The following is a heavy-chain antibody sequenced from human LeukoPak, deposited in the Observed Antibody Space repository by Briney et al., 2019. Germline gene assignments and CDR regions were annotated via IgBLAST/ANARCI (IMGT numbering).Heavy chain of an antibody. J-gene: IGHJ3*01. D-gene: IGHD1-26*01. CDR2: ISSSSSYI. CDR1: GFTFSTYS. V-gene: IGHV3-21*01. CDR3: ARVIGWDEPFDL. Sequence: PGGSLGLSCAASGFTFSTYSMNWVRQAPGKGLEWVSSISSSSSYIYYADSVKGRFTISRDNAKNSLYLQMNSLRVEDTAVYYCARVIGWDEPFDLWGHGTLVTVSS.